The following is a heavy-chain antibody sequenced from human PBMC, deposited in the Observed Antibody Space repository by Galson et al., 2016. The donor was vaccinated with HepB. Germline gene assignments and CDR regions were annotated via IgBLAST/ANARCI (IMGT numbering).Heavy chain of an antibody. Sequence: SVKVSCKASGYTFTRYGISWVRQAPGQGLEWMGWISAYNDYTDYAQRLQGRVTMTTDTSTSTAYMELRSLRPDDTAVDYCARTTENYYYGSGTPAGVFDPWGQGTLVTVSS. CDR3: ARTTENYYYGSGTPAGVFDP. J-gene: IGHJ5*02. CDR1: GYTFTRYG. V-gene: IGHV1-18*04. CDR2: ISAYNDYT. D-gene: IGHD3-10*01.